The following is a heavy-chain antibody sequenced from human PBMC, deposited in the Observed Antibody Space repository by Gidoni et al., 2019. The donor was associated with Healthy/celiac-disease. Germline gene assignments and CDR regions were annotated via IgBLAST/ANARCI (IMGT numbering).Heavy chain of an antibody. D-gene: IGHD2-15*01. Sequence: QVQLQESGPGLVKPSQTLSLTCTVSGGPISSGDYYWSWIRQPPGKCLEWIGYIYYSGSTYYNPSLKSRVTISVDTSKNQFSLKLSSVTAADTAVYYCARDHSVAYYYYGMDVWGQGTTVTVSS. CDR3: ARDHSVAYYYYGMDV. CDR1: GGPISSGDYY. J-gene: IGHJ6*02. V-gene: IGHV4-30-4*01. CDR2: IYYSGST.